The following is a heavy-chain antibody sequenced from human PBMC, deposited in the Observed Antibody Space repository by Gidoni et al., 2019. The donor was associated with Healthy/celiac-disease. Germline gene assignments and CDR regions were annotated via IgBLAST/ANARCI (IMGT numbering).Heavy chain of an antibody. Sequence: QVQLQESGPGLVKPSGTLSLTCAVSGGSISSSNWWSWVRQPPGKGLEWIGEIYHSGSTNYNPSLKSRVTISVDKSKNQCSLKLSSVTAADTAVYYCARVQYYYDSSAIYYFDYWGQGTLVTVSS. CDR1: GGSISSSNW. J-gene: IGHJ4*02. CDR3: ARVQYYYDSSAIYYFDY. V-gene: IGHV4-4*02. D-gene: IGHD3-22*01. CDR2: IYHSGST.